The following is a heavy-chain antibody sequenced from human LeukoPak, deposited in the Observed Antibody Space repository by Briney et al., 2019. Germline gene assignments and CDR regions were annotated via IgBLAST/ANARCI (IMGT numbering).Heavy chain of an antibody. CDR3: ARGWDRYNWFDP. J-gene: IGHJ5*02. Sequence: SETLSLTCTVSGGSISRSSYYWGWIRQPPGKGLEWIGRIYYSGSTHYNPSLKSRVTISVDTSKNQFSLKLSSVTAADTAVYYCARGWDRYNWFDPWGQGTLVTVS. V-gene: IGHV4-39*07. D-gene: IGHD1-26*01. CDR1: GGSISRSSYY. CDR2: IYYSGST.